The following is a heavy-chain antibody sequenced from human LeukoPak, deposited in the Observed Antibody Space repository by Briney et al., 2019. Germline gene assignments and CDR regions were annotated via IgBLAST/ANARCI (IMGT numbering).Heavy chain of an antibody. Sequence: SETLSLTCSVSGDSVSRSDSYWDWIRQPPGKGLEWIGTIYYSGRTYYGPSLKSRVTMSVDPSNNQFSLTLRPVTAADTAVYYCARRRYYDGSGYLEWGQGTLLSASS. CDR2: IYYSGRT. J-gene: IGHJ1*01. V-gene: IGHV4-39*01. CDR3: ARRRYYDGSGYLE. CDR1: GDSVSRSDSY. D-gene: IGHD3-22*01.